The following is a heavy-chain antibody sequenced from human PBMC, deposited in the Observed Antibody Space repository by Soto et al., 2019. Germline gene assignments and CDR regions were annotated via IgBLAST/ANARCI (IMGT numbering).Heavy chain of an antibody. V-gene: IGHV3-33*01. CDR1: GFTFSSYG. CDR3: ARERVVVVPAAIYYYYYGMDV. J-gene: IGHJ6*02. Sequence: GGSLRLSCAASGFTFSSYGMHWVRQAPGKGLEWVAVIWYDGSNKYYADSVKGRFTISRDNSKNTLYLQMNSLRAEDTAVYYCARERVVVVPAAIYYYYYGMDVWGQGTTVTLSS. D-gene: IGHD2-2*01. CDR2: IWYDGSNK.